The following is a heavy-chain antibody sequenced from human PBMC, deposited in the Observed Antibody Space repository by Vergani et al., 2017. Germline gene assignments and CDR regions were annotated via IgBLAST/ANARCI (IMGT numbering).Heavy chain of an antibody. V-gene: IGHV1-69*02. CDR2: IIPILGIA. D-gene: IGHD3-9*01. Sequence: QVQLVQSGAEVKKPGSSVKVSCKASGGTFSSYTISWVRQAPGQGLEWMGRIIPILGIANYAQKFQGRVTITADKSTSTAYMELSSLRSEGTAVYYCAGSGLGILTGSDSFDIWGQGTMVTVSS. CDR1: GGTFSSYT. CDR3: AGSGLGILTGSDSFDI. J-gene: IGHJ3*02.